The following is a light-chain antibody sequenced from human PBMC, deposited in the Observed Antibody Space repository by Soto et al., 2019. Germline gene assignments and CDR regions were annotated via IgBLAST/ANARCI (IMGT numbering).Light chain of an antibody. J-gene: IGKJ4*01. CDR2: DAS. CDR1: QSIRSY. CDR3: QQYYFPPFT. V-gene: IGKV1-39*01. Sequence: DIQMTQSPSSLSASVGDRVTITCRASQSIRSYLNWYQQKPGKAPKLLIYDASSLQSGVPSRFSGSGSGTAFTLTFSVLHPEDFAVYYCQQYYFPPFTFGEGTRVEIK.